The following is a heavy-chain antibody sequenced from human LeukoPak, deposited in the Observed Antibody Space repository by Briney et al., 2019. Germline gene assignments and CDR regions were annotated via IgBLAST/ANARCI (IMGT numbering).Heavy chain of an antibody. D-gene: IGHD6-13*01. V-gene: IGHV3-23*01. J-gene: IGHJ1*01. CDR1: GFTFNNYA. CDR3: AKTKPYGTTWYGGID. CDR2: IRESGGST. Sequence: PGGSLRLSCAASGFTFNNYAMNWVRQAPGKGLEWVSAIRESGGSTHYADSVKSRFTISRDNSKNTLYLQMNSLRAEDKAVYYCAKTKPYGTTWYGGIDWGQGALVTVSS.